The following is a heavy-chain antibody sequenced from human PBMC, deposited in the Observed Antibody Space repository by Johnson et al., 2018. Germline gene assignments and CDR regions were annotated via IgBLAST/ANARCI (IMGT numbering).Heavy chain of an antibody. V-gene: IGHV4-59*01. J-gene: IGHJ3*02. CDR1: GCSISNYY. Sequence: QVQLVQSGPGLLKPSETLSLICTVSGCSISNYYWSWIRQPPGKGLEWIGCIYYSGSTNYNSSLKSRVTISVDTPKNQFSLKLGSVTAADPAVYFCAEGRRGLSYGPQNDAVEIWGQGTLVSVSS. CDR3: AEGRRGLSYGPQNDAVEI. D-gene: IGHD5-18*01. CDR2: IYYSGST.